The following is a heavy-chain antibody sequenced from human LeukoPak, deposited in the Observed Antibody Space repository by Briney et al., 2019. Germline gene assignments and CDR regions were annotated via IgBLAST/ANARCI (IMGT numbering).Heavy chain of an antibody. CDR3: AKTLRPYGDYYYMDV. Sequence: GGSLRLSCAASGFTFSSYAMSWVRQAPGKGLEWVSAISGSGGSTYYADSVKGRFTISRDNSKNTLYLQMNSLRAEDTAVYYCAKTLRPYGDYYYMDVWGKGTTVTVSS. CDR2: ISGSGGST. CDR1: GFTFSSYA. D-gene: IGHD4-17*01. J-gene: IGHJ6*03. V-gene: IGHV3-23*01.